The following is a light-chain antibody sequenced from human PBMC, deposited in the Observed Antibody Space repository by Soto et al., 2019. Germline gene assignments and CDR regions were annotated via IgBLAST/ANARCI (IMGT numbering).Light chain of an antibody. Sequence: QSVLTQPPSASGTAGQVVTISCTGTSSDVGNYNLVSWYQQHPGKAPKLMIYEGSKRPSGVSNRFSGSKSGNTASLTISILQAEDEADYYCCSYAGSSTYVFGTGTKVTVL. V-gene: IGLV2-23*01. CDR2: EGS. CDR3: CSYAGSSTYV. J-gene: IGLJ1*01. CDR1: SSDVGNYNL.